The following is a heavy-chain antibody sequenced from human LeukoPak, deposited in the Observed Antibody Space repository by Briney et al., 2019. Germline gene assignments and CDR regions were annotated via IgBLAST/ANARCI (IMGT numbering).Heavy chain of an antibody. D-gene: IGHD5-18*01. J-gene: IGHJ4*02. CDR1: GDSISSYY. CDR3: ARAGFIYGKFHFDY. Sequence: SETLSLTCTASGDSISSYYWSWIRQPPGKGLEWIGYIYYGGSTNYNPSLKSRVTISVDTSKNQFSLKLSSLTAADTAVYYCARAGFIYGKFHFDYWGQGTLVTVSS. CDR2: IYYGGST. V-gene: IGHV4-59*01.